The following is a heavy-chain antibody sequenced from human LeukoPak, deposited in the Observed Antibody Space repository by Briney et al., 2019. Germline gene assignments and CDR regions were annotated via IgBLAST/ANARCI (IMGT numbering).Heavy chain of an antibody. V-gene: IGHV4-38-2*01. CDR1: GYSISSGYY. D-gene: IGHD2-2*01. Sequence: SETLSLTCAVSGYSISSGYYWGWIRQPPGKGLEGIGSIYHSGSTYYNPSLKSRVTISVDTSKNQFSLKLSSVTAADTAVHYCARGAGGPAAIAGYYYYYYMDVWGKGTTVTVSS. J-gene: IGHJ6*03. CDR3: ARGAGGPAAIAGYYYYYYMDV. CDR2: IYHSGST.